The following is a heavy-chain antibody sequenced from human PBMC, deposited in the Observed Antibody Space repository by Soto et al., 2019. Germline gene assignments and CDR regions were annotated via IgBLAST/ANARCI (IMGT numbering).Heavy chain of an antibody. CDR3: ARNTSTYFDS. CDR1: GYSISNGDY. V-gene: IGHV4-38-2*01. J-gene: IGHJ4*02. CDR2: VYYSGST. Sequence: ETLSLTCAVSGYSISNGDYWGWIRQAPGKGLEWIGSVYYSGSTHYEPSLRGRIAISVDTLKNQFSLRLPSVTAADTAMYFCARNTSTYFDSWGQGIPVTVSS.